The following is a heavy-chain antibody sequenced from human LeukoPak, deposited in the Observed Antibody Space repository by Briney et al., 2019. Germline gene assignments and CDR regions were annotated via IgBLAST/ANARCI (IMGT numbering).Heavy chain of an antibody. V-gene: IGHV3-23*01. CDR1: GFTFSSYA. Sequence: PGGSLRLSCAASGFTFSSYAMSWVRQAPGKGLEWVSAISGSGGSTYYADSVEGRFTISRDNSKNTLYLQMNSLRAEDTAVYYCAKAPYSSSWYLDYWGQGTLVTVSS. CDR3: AKAPYSSSWYLDY. CDR2: ISGSGGST. D-gene: IGHD6-13*01. J-gene: IGHJ4*02.